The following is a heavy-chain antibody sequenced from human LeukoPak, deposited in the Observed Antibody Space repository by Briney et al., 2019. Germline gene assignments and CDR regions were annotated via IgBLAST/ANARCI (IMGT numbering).Heavy chain of an antibody. CDR3: ARQRGASGTINHFDP. CDR1: GYSFTTYW. Sequence: GESLKISCKTSGYSFTTYWIGWVRQLPGTGLEWVGAIYPDDSDTRYSPSFHGQVVLSADSSIRTAYLQWNTLKTSDTAMYYCARQRGASGTINHFDPWGQGTLVTVSS. J-gene: IGHJ5*02. CDR2: IYPDDSDT. V-gene: IGHV5-51*01. D-gene: IGHD3-10*01.